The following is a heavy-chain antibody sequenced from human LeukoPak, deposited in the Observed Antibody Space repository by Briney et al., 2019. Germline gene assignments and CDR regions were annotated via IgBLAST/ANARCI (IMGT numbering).Heavy chain of an antibody. Sequence: ASVKVSCKASGYTFTGYYMHWVRQAPGQGLEWMGWINPNSGGTNYAQEFQGRVTMTRDTSISTAYMELSRLRSDDTAVYYCARDLAQLLSGINAFDIWGQGTMVTVSS. CDR3: ARDLAQLLSGINAFDI. D-gene: IGHD2-2*01. CDR2: INPNSGGT. CDR1: GYTFTGYY. V-gene: IGHV1-2*02. J-gene: IGHJ3*02.